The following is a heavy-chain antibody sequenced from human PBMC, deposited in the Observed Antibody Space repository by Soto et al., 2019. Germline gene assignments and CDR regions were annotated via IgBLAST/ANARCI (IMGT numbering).Heavy chain of an antibody. Sequence: QLVEFGGGLVQPGGSLRLSCAASGFTFSNFWMHWVRQAPGKGPVWVSRINGDGSSTSHADSVKGRFTISRDNAENTLFLQMSGLRAEDTAVYYCARAQLLPDDAFDAWGRGTVVTVSS. CDR1: GFTFSNFW. CDR3: ARAQLLPDDAFDA. J-gene: IGHJ3*01. D-gene: IGHD2-2*01. CDR2: INGDGSST. V-gene: IGHV3-74*01.